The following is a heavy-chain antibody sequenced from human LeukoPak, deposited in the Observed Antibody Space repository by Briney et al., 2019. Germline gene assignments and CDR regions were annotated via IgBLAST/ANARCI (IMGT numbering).Heavy chain of an antibody. CDR2: ISYDGSNK. CDR3: AKGPHFSSGWYYYGMDV. V-gene: IGHV3-30*18. J-gene: IGHJ6*02. D-gene: IGHD6-19*01. Sequence: PGGSLRLSCAASGFTFSSYGMHWVRQAPGKGLEWVAVISYDGSNKYYADSVKGRFTISRDNSKNTLYLQMNSLRAEDTAVYYRAKGPHFSSGWYYYGMDVWGQETTVTVSS. CDR1: GFTFSSYG.